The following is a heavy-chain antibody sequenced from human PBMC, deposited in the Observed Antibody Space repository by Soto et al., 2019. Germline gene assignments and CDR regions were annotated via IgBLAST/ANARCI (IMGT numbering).Heavy chain of an antibody. CDR2: ISSRGGST. CDR3: AKDLPDPGYY. J-gene: IGHJ4*02. CDR1: GFTFSSYA. Sequence: GRSMRLSCAASGFTFSSYAMRWVRQAPGKGLEWVSVISSRGGSTYYADSVKGRFTISRDNSKNTLYLQMNSLRAEDTAVYYCAKDLPDPGYYWGQGTLVTVSS. V-gene: IGHV3-23*01.